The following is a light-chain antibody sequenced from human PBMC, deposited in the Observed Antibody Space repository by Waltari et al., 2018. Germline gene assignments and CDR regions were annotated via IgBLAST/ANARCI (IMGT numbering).Light chain of an antibody. CDR1: TSDVGSYDL. CDR3: CSYAGRGTYV. V-gene: IGLV2-23*01. J-gene: IGLJ1*01. Sequence: QSALTQHASVSGTPGQSITISCSGTTSDVGSYDLFSWYQQHPGEAPKLLICEGFKRPPDASSRFSVAKSGSTASMTISGLQPEDEADYYCCSYAGRGTYVFGSGTKVTVL. CDR2: EGF.